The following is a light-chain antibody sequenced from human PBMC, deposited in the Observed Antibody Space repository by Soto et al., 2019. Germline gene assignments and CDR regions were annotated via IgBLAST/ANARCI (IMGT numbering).Light chain of an antibody. V-gene: IGLV1-40*01. CDR3: LSYDSSLRGGV. Sequence: QSVLTQPPSVSGAPGQRVTISCTGSSSNIGAGYDVHWYQQLPGTAPKLLIYGNSNRPSGVPDRFSGSKSGTSASLAITGLQAEDEADYYCLSYDSSLRGGVFGGGTKLTVL. J-gene: IGLJ2*01. CDR2: GNS. CDR1: SSNIGAGYD.